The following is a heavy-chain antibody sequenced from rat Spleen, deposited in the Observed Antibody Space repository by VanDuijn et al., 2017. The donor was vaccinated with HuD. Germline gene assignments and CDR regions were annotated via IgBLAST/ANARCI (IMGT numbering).Heavy chain of an antibody. CDR2: ISTGGDNT. CDR3: ARQWDY. J-gene: IGHJ2*01. CDR1: GFTFSNYY. Sequence: EVQLVESGGGVVQPGRSLKLSCAASGFTFSNYYMAWVRQAPTKGLEWVAYISTGGDNTYYRDSVKGRFTISRDNAKSTLYLQMDSLRSEDTATYYCARQWDYWGQGVMVTVSS. V-gene: IGHV5-25*01.